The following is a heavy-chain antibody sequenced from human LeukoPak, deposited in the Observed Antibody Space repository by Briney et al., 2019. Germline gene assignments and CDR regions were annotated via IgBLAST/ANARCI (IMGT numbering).Heavy chain of an antibody. Sequence: ASVKVSCKASGGTFSSYAISWVRQAPGQGLEWMGGIIPIFGTANYAQKFQGRVTITTDESTSTAYMELSSLRSEDTAVYYCARNLDTAMVNWFDPWAREPWSPSPQ. CDR2: IIPIFGTA. CDR3: ARNLDTAMVNWFDP. V-gene: IGHV1-69*05. CDR1: GGTFSSYA. D-gene: IGHD5-18*01. J-gene: IGHJ5*02.